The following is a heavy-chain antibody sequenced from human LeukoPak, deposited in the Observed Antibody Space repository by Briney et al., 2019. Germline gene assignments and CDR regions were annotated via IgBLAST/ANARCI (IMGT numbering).Heavy chain of an antibody. Sequence: ASVKVSFKASGYTFTSYYMHWVRQAPGQGLEWMGIINPSGGSTSYAQKFQGRVTMTRDMSTSTVYMELSSLRSEDTAVYYCARGDRATVTLYWGQGTLVSVSS. CDR3: ARGDRATVTLY. CDR2: INPSGGST. D-gene: IGHD4-17*01. CDR1: GYTFTSYY. V-gene: IGHV1-46*01. J-gene: IGHJ4*02.